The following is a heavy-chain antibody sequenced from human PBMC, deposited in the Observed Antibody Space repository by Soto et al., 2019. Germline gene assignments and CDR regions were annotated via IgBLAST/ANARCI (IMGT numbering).Heavy chain of an antibody. J-gene: IGHJ5*02. Sequence: LSLTCAVYGGSFSGYYWSWIRQPPGKGLEWIGEINHSGSTNYNPSLKSRVTISVDTSKNQFSLMLSSVTAADTAVYYCARVGVAYDILTGYYFNWFDPWGQGTLVTVSS. CDR3: ARVGVAYDILTGYYFNWFDP. CDR2: INHSGST. V-gene: IGHV4-34*01. CDR1: GGSFSGYY. D-gene: IGHD3-9*01.